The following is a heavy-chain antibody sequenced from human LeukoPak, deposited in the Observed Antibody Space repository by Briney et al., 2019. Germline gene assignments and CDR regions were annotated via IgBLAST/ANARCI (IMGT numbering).Heavy chain of an antibody. Sequence: GAPVKVSCKVSGYTLTELSMHWVRQAPGKGLEWMGWINPNSGGTNYAQKFQGRVTMTRDTSISTAYMELSRLKSDDTAVYYCARAPEYYDILTGYYYLVYWGQGTLVTVSS. V-gene: IGHV1-2*02. CDR2: INPNSGGT. D-gene: IGHD3-9*01. J-gene: IGHJ4*02. CDR1: GYTLTELS. CDR3: ARAPEYYDILTGYYYLVY.